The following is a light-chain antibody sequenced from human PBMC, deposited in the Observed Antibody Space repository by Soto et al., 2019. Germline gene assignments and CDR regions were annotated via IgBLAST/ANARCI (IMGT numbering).Light chain of an antibody. CDR2: GAS. J-gene: IGKJ1*01. CDR1: QSVNSN. CDR3: QHYNTWPWT. Sequence: ETVLTQSPGTLSLSPGERATLSCWASQSVNSNLAWYQQKLGQAPRVLIYGASTRATGIPARFSGSGSGTEFILTISSLQSEDSATYYCQHYNTWPWTFGQGTKVDI. V-gene: IGKV3-15*01.